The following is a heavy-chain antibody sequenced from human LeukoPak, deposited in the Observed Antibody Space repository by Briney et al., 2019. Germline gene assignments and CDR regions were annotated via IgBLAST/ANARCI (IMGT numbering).Heavy chain of an antibody. CDR3: AELGITMIGGV. V-gene: IGHV3-66*01. J-gene: IGHJ6*04. D-gene: IGHD3-10*02. CDR1: GFTFSSNY. CDR2: FYGGGST. Sequence: PGGSLRLSCAASGFTFSSNYMSWVRQAPGKGLEWVSGFYGGGSTDYADSVKGRFTISRDNSKNTLYLQMNSLRAEDTAVYYCAELGITMIGGVWGKGTTVTISS.